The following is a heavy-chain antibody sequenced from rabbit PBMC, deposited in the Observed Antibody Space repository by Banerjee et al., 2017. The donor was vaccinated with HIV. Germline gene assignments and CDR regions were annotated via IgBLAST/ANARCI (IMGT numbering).Heavy chain of an antibody. V-gene: IGHV1S45*01. J-gene: IGHJ6*01. CDR1: GFSFSNKAV. D-gene: IGHD8-1*01. Sequence: VQPEGSLKLSCTASGFSFSNKAVMCWVRQAPGKGLEWIACINAVTGKPVYASWAKGRSTFSKTSSTTVTLQLSSLTAADTATYFCARDTGSSFSSYGMDLWGQGTLVTVS. CDR3: ARDTGSSFSSYGMDL. CDR2: INAVTGKP.